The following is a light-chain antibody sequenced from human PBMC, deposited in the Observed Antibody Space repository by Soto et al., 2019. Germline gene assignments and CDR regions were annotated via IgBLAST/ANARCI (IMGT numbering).Light chain of an antibody. CDR3: SSFTNCYSYV. Sequence: QPALTLPAPISGSPGQSITISGTGSSNHVSRYQYVSWYQQQPRKAPRIMVSEVTNRTSGVANRFSGSKTGNTASLNISAIQAEDEADYYSSSFTNCYSYVFGHGTKV. CDR2: EVT. CDR1: SNHVSRYQY. V-gene: IGLV2-14*01. J-gene: IGLJ1*01.